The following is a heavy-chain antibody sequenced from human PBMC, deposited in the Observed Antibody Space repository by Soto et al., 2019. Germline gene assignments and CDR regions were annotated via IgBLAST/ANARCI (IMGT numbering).Heavy chain of an antibody. D-gene: IGHD3-22*01. CDR1: GCSCINYA. J-gene: IGHJ4*02. Sequence: GVSLRLSCAAAGCSCINYAMSCVRQAPGKGLEWVSAISGSGGSTYYADSVKGRFTIPRDNSKNTLYLQMNSLRAEDTAVYYCAKDEYYYDSSGYPPPLDYWGRGTLVTVSS. CDR2: ISGSGGST. V-gene: IGHV3-23*01. CDR3: AKDEYYYDSSGYPPPLDY.